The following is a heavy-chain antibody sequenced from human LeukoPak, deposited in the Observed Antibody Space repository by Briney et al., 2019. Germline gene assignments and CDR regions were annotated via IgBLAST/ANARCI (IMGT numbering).Heavy chain of an antibody. J-gene: IGHJ3*02. V-gene: IGHV4-34*01. CDR1: GGSFSGYY. CDR3: AKSNGYGLVYI. CDR2: INHSGST. Sequence: SETLSLTCAVYGGSFSGYYWSWIRQPPGKGLEWIGEINHSGSTNYNPSLKSRVTISVDTSKNQFSLKLNSVTAADTAVYYCAKSNGYGLVYIWGQGTMVTVSS. D-gene: IGHD3-10*01.